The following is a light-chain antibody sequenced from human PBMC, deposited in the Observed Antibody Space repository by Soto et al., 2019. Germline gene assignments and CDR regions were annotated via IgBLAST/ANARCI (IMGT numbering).Light chain of an antibody. V-gene: IGKV3-20*01. CDR1: QLISGSY. CDR3: QQHNNSPRT. Sequence: EIVLTQSPGTLSLSPGERATLSCRASQLISGSYLAWYQQKPGQAPRLLIYGASIRASGTPDRFSGSGSETDFTLTISRLEPEDFAVYYCQQHNNSPRTFGQGTKLEIK. CDR2: GAS. J-gene: IGKJ2*01.